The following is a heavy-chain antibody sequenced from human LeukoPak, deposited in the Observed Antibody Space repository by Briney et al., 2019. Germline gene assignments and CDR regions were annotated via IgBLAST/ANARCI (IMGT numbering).Heavy chain of an antibody. J-gene: IGHJ3*02. CDR3: ARVVVTANDAFDI. V-gene: IGHV4-34*01. CDR2: INHSGST. Sequence: SETLSLTCAVYGVSFSGYYWSWIRQPPGKGLEWIGEINHSGSTNYNPSLKSRVTISVDTSKNQFSLKLSSVTAADTAVYYCARVVVTANDAFDIWGQGTMVTVSS. D-gene: IGHD2-21*02. CDR1: GVSFSGYY.